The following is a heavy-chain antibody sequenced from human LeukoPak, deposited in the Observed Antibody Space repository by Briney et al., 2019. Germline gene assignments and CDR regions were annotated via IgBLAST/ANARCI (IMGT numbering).Heavy chain of an antibody. Sequence: PSETLSLTCTVSGGSISSSSYYWGWIRQPPGKGLEWIGSIYYSGSTYYNPSLKSRVTISVDTSKNQFSLKLSSVTAADTAVYYCARHGRRMTTVVTPPWGQGTLVTVSS. D-gene: IGHD4-23*01. V-gene: IGHV4-39*01. CDR1: GGSISSSSYY. CDR2: IYYSGST. J-gene: IGHJ5*02. CDR3: ARHGRRMTTVVTPP.